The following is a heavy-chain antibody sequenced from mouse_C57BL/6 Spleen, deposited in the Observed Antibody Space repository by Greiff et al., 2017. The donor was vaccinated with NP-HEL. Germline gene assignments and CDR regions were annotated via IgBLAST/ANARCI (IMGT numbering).Heavy chain of an antibody. CDR1: GFTFSSYA. CDR3: ARDLLCLRRNWFAD. D-gene: IGHD2-2*01. CDR2: ISDGGSYT. J-gene: IGHJ3*01. V-gene: IGHV5-4*01. Sequence: EVMLVESGGGLVKPGGSLKLSCAASGFTFSSYAMSWVRQTPEKRLEWVATISDGGSYTYYPDNAKNNLYLQMSHLKSEDTAMDYCARDLLCLRRNWFADWGQGTLVTVSA.